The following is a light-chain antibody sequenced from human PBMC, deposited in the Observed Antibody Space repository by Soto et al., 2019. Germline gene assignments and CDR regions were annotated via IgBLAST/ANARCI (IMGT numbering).Light chain of an antibody. J-gene: IGLJ2*01. CDR3: SSYTTSTTLI. Sequence: QSALTQPASVSGSPGQSITISCTGTSSDVGRYKLVSWYQQDPGKAPKLMIYDVSNRPSGVSNRFSGSKSGNTASLTISGLQAEDEADYYCSSYTTSTTLIFGGGTKLTVL. V-gene: IGLV2-14*03. CDR2: DVS. CDR1: SSDVGRYKL.